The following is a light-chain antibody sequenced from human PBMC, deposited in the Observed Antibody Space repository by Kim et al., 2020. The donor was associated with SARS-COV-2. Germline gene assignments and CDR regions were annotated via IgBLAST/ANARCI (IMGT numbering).Light chain of an antibody. V-gene: IGLV2-8*01. Sequence: QSALTQPGSASGSPVQSFTISCTGSSSDIGGYNYVSWYQQHPGKDPRLIIYEVYKRPSGVPSRFYGYKSGNTAPLTVSGLQPEDEADYYCSSYTDRNTLVCGTETKVTVL. CDR2: EVY. CDR1: SSDIGGYNY. J-gene: IGLJ1*01. CDR3: SSYTDRNTLV.